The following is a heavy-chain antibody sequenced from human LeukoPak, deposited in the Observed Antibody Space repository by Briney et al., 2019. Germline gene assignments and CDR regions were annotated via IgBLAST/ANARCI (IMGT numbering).Heavy chain of an antibody. D-gene: IGHD6-19*01. CDR1: GFTFSSYA. CDR3: AKRSLYSSGWYLDY. V-gene: IGHV3-23*01. CDR2: ISGSGGST. Sequence: PSGGSLRLSCAASGFTFSSYAMSWVRQALGKGLEWVSAISGSGGSTYYADSVKGRFTISRDNSKNTLYLQMNSLRAEDTAVYYCAKRSLYSSGWYLDYWGQGTLVTVSS. J-gene: IGHJ4*02.